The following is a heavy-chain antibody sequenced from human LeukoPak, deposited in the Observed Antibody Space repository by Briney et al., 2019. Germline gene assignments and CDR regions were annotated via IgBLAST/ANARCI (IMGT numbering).Heavy chain of an antibody. J-gene: IGHJ4*02. CDR2: IIPIFGTA. Sequence: GASVKVSCKASGYTFSSYGINWVRQAPGQGLEWMGGIIPIFGTANYAQKFPGRVTITADESTSTAYMELSSLRSEDTAVYYCARVWDGYNYFDYWGQGTLVTVSS. CDR3: ARVWDGYNYFDY. D-gene: IGHD5-24*01. V-gene: IGHV1-69*13. CDR1: GYTFSSYG.